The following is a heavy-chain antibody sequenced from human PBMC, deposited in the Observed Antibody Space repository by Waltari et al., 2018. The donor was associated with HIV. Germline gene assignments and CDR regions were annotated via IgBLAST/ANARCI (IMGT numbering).Heavy chain of an antibody. CDR2: INHSGST. Sequence: QVQLQQWGAGLLKPSETLSLTCAVYGGSFSDYYWSWIRQPPGKGLEWIGEINHSGSTNHTPSLKSRVTISVNTSKNQFSLKLSSVTAADTAVYYCASQYCSTTSCDTRFDYWGQGTLVTVSS. CDR3: ASQYCSTTSCDTRFDY. D-gene: IGHD2-2*02. J-gene: IGHJ4*02. CDR1: GGSFSDYY. V-gene: IGHV4-34*01.